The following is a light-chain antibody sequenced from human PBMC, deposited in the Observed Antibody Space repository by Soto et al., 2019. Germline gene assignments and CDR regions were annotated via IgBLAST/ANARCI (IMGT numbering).Light chain of an antibody. V-gene: IGKV3-15*01. CDR1: QSISSN. Sequence: EIVMTQSPATLSVSPGERATLSCRASQSISSNLAWYQQKPGQAPRLLIYDASTRVTGIPARFSGSGSGTEFILTISSLQSADFAVYYCQQYNNWPRTFGLGTKVEIK. J-gene: IGKJ1*01. CDR2: DAS. CDR3: QQYNNWPRT.